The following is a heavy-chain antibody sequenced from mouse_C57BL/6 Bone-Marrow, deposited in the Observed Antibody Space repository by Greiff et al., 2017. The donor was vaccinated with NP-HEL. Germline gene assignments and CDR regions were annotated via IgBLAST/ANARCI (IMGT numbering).Heavy chain of an antibody. J-gene: IGHJ2*01. V-gene: IGHV1-59*01. CDR1: GYTFTSYW. CDR2: IDPSDSYT. Sequence: QVQLQQPGAELVRPGTSVKLSCKASGYTFTSYWMHWVKQRPGQGLEWIGVIDPSDSYTNYNQKFKGKATLTVDPSSSTAYMQLSSLTSEDSAVYYCARLAFDYWGQGTTLTVSS. CDR3: ARLAFDY.